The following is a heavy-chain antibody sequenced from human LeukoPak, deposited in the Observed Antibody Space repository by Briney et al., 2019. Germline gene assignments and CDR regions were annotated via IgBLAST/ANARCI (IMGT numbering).Heavy chain of an antibody. J-gene: IGHJ4*02. CDR1: GFTFSSYS. CDR2: IRSRNYGGKI. Sequence: GGSLRLSCAASGFTFSSYSMNWVRQAPGKGLEWVGFIRSRNYGGKIEYAASVRGRFTISRDDSESIAYLQMNNLKSEDSAVYYCSRAPNYDFWLDCWGQGTLITVSS. D-gene: IGHD3-3*01. CDR3: SRAPNYDFWLDC. V-gene: IGHV3-49*04.